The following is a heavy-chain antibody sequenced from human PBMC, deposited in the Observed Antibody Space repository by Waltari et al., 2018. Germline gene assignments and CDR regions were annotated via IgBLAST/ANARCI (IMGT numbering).Heavy chain of an antibody. J-gene: IGHJ6*02. CDR1: GFTFSSYE. V-gene: IGHV3-48*03. Sequence: EVQLVESGGGLVQPGGSLRLSCAASGFTFSSYEMNWVRQAPGKGLEWVSYISSSGSTIYYADSVKGRFTISRDNAKNSLYLQRNSLRAEDTAVYYCARDRFYCSGGSCPPYYYGMDVWGQGTTVTVSS. CDR2: ISSSGSTI. D-gene: IGHD2-15*01. CDR3: ARDRFYCSGGSCPPYYYGMDV.